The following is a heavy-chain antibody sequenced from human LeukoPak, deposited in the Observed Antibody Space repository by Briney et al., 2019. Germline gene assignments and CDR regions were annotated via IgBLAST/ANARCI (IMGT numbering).Heavy chain of an antibody. CDR1: GFTFSSYE. J-gene: IGHJ4*02. D-gene: IGHD3-10*01. V-gene: IGHV3-48*03. CDR2: ISISGSTI. CDR3: ARDGIRGVTPYYFDY. Sequence: GGSLRLSCAASGFTFSSYEMNWVRQAPGKGLEWVSYISISGSTIYYADSVKGRFTISRDNAKYSLYLQMNSLRAEDTAVYYCARDGIRGVTPYYFDYWGQGTLVTVSS.